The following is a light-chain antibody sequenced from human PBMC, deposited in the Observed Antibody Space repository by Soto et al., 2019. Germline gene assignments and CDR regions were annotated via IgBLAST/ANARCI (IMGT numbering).Light chain of an antibody. CDR2: EVI. CDR3: SSYADTHNYV. V-gene: IGLV2-8*01. J-gene: IGLJ1*01. CDR1: SSDVGRYAF. Sequence: QSALTQPPSAAGSPGQSVTISCTGTSSDVGRYAFVSWYQHHPGKAPKLMIYEVIKRHSGVPDRFSGSKSGNTASLTVSGLQAEDEADDFCSSYADTHNYVFGTGAQVTVL.